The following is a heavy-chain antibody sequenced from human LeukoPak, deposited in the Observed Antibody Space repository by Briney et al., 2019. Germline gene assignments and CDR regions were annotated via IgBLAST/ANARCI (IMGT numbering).Heavy chain of an antibody. CDR2: IGPTGNT. CDR3: ARESLGGLKYFDD. D-gene: IGHD3-16*01. CDR1: GYTFTSYG. Sequence: ASVKVSCKASGYTFTSYGISWVRQAPGQGLEWIGCIGPTGNTVYVQKFQGRVTVTRDTSINTVYMEVNSLRSDDTAVYSCARESLGGLKYFDDWGQGTLVTVSS. V-gene: IGHV1-18*01. J-gene: IGHJ4*02.